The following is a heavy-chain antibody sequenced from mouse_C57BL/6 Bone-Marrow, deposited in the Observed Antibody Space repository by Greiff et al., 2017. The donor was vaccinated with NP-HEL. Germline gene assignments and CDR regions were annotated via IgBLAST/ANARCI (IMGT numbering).Heavy chain of an antibody. CDR3: ARDGGLFDY. V-gene: IGHV3-6*01. CDR1: GYSITSGYY. CDR2: ISYDGSN. J-gene: IGHJ2*01. Sequence: EVQLQESGPGLMKPSPSLSLTCSVTGYSITSGYYWNWIRQFPGNKLEWMGYISYDGSNNYNPSLKIRISITRDTSKNQFFLKLNSVTTEDTATYYCARDGGLFDYWGQRTTLTVAS.